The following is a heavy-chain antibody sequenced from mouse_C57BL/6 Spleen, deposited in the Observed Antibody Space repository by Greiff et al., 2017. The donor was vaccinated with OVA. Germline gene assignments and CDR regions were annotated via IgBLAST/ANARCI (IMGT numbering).Heavy chain of an antibody. D-gene: IGHD2-2*01. J-gene: IGHJ4*01. V-gene: IGHV1-19*01. CDR2: INPYNGGT. CDR3: SEGGYVAMDY. Sequence: VQLQQSGPVLVKPGASVKMSCKASGYTFTDYYMNWVKQSHGKSLEWIGVINPYNGGTSYNQKFKGKATLTVDKSSSTAYMELNSLTSEDSAVYYCSEGGYVAMDYWGQGTSVTVSS. CDR1: GYTFTDYY.